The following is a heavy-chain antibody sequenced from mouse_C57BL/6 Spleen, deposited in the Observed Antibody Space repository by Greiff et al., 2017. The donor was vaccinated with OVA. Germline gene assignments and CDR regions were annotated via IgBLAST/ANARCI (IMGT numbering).Heavy chain of an antibody. CDR1: GYTFTSYG. D-gene: IGHD2-4*01. J-gene: IGHJ4*01. Sequence: VQLQESGAELARPGASVKLSCKASGYTFTSYGISWVKQRTGQGLEWIGEIYPRSGNTYYNEKFKGKATLTADKSSSTAYMELRSLTSEDSAVYFCARGGDSYDYDRNAMDYWGQGTSVTVSS. CDR2: IYPRSGNT. V-gene: IGHV1-81*01. CDR3: ARGGDSYDYDRNAMDY.